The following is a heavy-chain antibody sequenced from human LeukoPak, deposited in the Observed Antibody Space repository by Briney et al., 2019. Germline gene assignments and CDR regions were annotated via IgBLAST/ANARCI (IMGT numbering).Heavy chain of an antibody. CDR1: GFTFSSYD. Sequence: GGSLRLSCAASGFTFSSYDMHWVRQAPGKGLEWVAFIWSDGTNKYYTDSVKGRFTISRDNSKNTLYLEMNSLRAEDTAVYYCARERERFLNLWGQGTLVTVSS. CDR2: IWSDGTNK. D-gene: IGHD3-3*01. V-gene: IGHV3-30*02. CDR3: ARERERFLNL. J-gene: IGHJ4*02.